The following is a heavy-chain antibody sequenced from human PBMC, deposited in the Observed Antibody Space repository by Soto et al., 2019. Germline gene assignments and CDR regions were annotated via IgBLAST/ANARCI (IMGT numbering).Heavy chain of an antibody. CDR3: ARVLGELELSPIYYYYGMDV. V-gene: IGHV3-13*01. J-gene: IGHJ6*02. CDR2: IGTAGDT. CDR1: GFTFSSYD. D-gene: IGHD1-7*01. Sequence: GGSLRLSCAASGFTFSSYDMHWVRQATGKGLEWVSAIGTAGDTYYPGSVKGRFTISRENAKNSLYLQMNSLRAEDTAVYYCARVLGELELSPIYYYYGMDVWGQGTTVTVSS.